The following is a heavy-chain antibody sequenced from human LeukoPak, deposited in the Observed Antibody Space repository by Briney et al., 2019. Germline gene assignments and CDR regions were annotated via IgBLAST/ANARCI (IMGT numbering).Heavy chain of an antibody. V-gene: IGHV4-39*07. CDR1: GGSISSSSYY. CDR2: IYYSGST. J-gene: IGHJ4*02. D-gene: IGHD1-26*01. Sequence: PSETLSLTCTVSGGSISSSSYYWGWIRQPPGKGLEWIGSIYYSGSTYYNPSLKSRVTISVDTSKNQFSLKLSSVTAADTAVYYCARVRVSGSYLYYFDSWGQGNLVTVSS. CDR3: ARVRVSGSYLYYFDS.